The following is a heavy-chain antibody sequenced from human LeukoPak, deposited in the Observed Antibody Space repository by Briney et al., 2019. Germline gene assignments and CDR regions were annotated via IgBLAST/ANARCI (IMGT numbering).Heavy chain of an antibody. J-gene: IGHJ6*03. CDR2: IYTSGST. Sequence: SQTLSLTCTVSGGSISSGSYYWSWIRQPAGKGLEWIGRIYTSGSTNYNPSLKSRVTISVDTSKNQFSLKPSSVTAADTAVYYCAGITMVRGVSSYYYYMDVWGKGTTVTVSS. CDR1: GGSISSGSYY. D-gene: IGHD3-10*01. V-gene: IGHV4-61*02. CDR3: AGITMVRGVSSYYYYMDV.